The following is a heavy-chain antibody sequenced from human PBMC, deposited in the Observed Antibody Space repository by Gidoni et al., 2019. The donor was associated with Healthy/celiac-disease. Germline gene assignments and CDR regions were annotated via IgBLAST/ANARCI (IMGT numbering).Heavy chain of an antibody. CDR1: GYTFTSYG. V-gene: IGHV1-18*04. J-gene: IGHJ5*02. CDR3: AREKDYDFWSGYNNWFDP. Sequence: QVQLVQSGAEVKKPGASVKVSCKASGYTFTSYGISWVRQAPGQGLEWMGWISAYNGNTNYAQKLQGRVTMTTDTSTSTAYRELRSLRSDDTAVYYCAREKDYDFWSGYNNWFDPWGQGTLVTVSS. CDR2: ISAYNGNT. D-gene: IGHD3-3*01.